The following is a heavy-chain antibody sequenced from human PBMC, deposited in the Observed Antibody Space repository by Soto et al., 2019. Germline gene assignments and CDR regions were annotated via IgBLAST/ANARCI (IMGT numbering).Heavy chain of an antibody. J-gene: IGHJ4*02. CDR3: AKNRLGSSPSAIDS. CDR1: GFTFSSNG. V-gene: IGHV3-23*01. D-gene: IGHD6-6*01. CDR2: ISGSGRNT. Sequence: EVQVLGSGGGLAQPGGSLRLSCATSGFTFSSNGMSLVRQAPGKGLDWVSGISGSGRNTYYADSVKGRFTIPRDNSKNTLFLQMISLRAEDTAVYYCAKNRLGSSPSAIDSWGPGTLVTVSS.